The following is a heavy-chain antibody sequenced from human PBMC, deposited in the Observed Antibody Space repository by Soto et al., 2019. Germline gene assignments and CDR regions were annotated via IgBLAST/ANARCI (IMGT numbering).Heavy chain of an antibody. V-gene: IGHV3-33*01. CDR3: ATIDMVEKFDP. J-gene: IGHJ5*02. D-gene: IGHD3-10*01. CDR2: IWYDGSNK. CDR1: GFTFSSYG. Sequence: PGGSLRLSCAASGFTFSSYGMHWVRQAPGKGLEWVAVIWYDGSNKYHADSVKGRFTISRDNSKNTLYLQMNSLRAEDTAVYYCATIDMVEKFDPRGQGILVTVSS.